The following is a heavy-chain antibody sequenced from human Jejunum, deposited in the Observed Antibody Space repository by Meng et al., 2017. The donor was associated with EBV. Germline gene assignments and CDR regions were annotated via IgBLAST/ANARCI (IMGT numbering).Heavy chain of an antibody. Sequence: QVQLQESGPGLVNPSGTLSLTCAVSGGSSTSSDWWTWVRQPPGEGLEWIGEIYHDGSSNYSPSLKSRVTILLDKSENHFSLKLNSVTAADTAVYYCARVRCSGGSCFYFDYWGQGALVTVSA. CDR2: IYHDGSS. CDR3: ARVRCSGGSCFYFDY. V-gene: IGHV4-4*02. D-gene: IGHD2-15*01. J-gene: IGHJ4*02. CDR1: GGSSTSSDW.